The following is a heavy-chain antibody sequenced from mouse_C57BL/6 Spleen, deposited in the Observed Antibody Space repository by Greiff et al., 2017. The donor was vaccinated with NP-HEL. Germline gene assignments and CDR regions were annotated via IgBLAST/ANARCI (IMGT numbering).Heavy chain of an antibody. Sequence: EVQLQQSGPELVKPGASVKISCKASGYTFTDYYMNWVKQSHGKSLEWIGDINPNNGGTSYNQKFKGKATLTVDKSSSTAYMELRSLTSEDSAVYYCARGYYDYDVSSYFDYWGQGTTLTVSS. CDR1: GYTFTDYY. V-gene: IGHV1-26*01. J-gene: IGHJ2*01. CDR2: INPNNGGT. CDR3: ARGYYDYDVSSYFDY. D-gene: IGHD2-4*01.